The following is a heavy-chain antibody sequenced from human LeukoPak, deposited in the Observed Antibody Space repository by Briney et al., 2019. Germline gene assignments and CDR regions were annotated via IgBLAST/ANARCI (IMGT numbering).Heavy chain of an antibody. J-gene: IGHJ5*02. CDR2: IIPIFGTA. CDR1: GGTFSSYA. D-gene: IGHD2-2*01. Sequence: SVKVSCKASGGTFSSYAISWVRQAPGQGLEWMGGIIPIFGTANYAQKFQGRVTITTDESTSTAYMELSSLRSEDTAVYYCANNPHIVVVPDAIGWFDPWGQGTLVTVSS. V-gene: IGHV1-69*05. CDR3: ANNPHIVVVPDAIGWFDP.